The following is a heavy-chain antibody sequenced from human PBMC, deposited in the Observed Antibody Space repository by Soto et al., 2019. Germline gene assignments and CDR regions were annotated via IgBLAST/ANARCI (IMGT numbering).Heavy chain of an antibody. CDR2: FNPKTGGP. D-gene: IGHD3-16*01. J-gene: IGHJ4*02. CDR3: AREHAGFGDY. CDR1: GYAFTDYY. V-gene: IGHV1-2*02. Sequence: ASVKVSCKASGYAFTDYYIHWVRQAPGQGLEWLGWFNPKTGGPNYAPKFQGRVTMTRDTSLSTAYMELTSLTSDDTAVYYCAREHAGFGDYWGPGTLVTVSS.